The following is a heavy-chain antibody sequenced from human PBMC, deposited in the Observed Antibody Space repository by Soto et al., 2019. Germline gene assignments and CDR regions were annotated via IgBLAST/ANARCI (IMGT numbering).Heavy chain of an antibody. Sequence: LRVCCKVAGCSITGFLSRWVSQMHGKGLELMGIIYPGDSDTTYSPSFQGQVTISVDKSIRTAYLQWSSLKASDTAMYYCATSLINVLIVVAARAFDIWGQATMVTVSS. CDR3: ATSLINVLIVVAARAFDI. CDR2: IYPGDSDT. J-gene: IGHJ3*02. D-gene: IGHD3-22*01. CDR1: GCSITGFL. V-gene: IGHV5-51*01.